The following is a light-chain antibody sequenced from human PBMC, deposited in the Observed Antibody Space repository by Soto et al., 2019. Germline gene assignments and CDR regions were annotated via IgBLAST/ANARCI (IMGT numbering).Light chain of an antibody. Sequence: DIQMTQSPSTLSGSVGDRVSITCRASQSFSTWLAWYQQKPGKAPKLLISKASSLESGVPSRFSGSGSGTEFTLTISSLQPDDFGTYFCQHYSSYPFTFGPGTKVDIK. CDR1: QSFSTW. CDR3: QHYSSYPFT. V-gene: IGKV1-5*03. J-gene: IGKJ3*01. CDR2: KAS.